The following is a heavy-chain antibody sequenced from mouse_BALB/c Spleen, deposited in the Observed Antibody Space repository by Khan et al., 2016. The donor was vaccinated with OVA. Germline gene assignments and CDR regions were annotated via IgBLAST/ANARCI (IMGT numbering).Heavy chain of an antibody. Sequence: QVQLKESGPGLAAPSQSLSITCTISGFSLTNYGVHWIRQPPGKGLEWLVVIWSDGSTTYNSALQSRLTITKDNSQSQVFLKMNGLQTDDTAIYFCARQPYYHYNIMDYWGQGTLVTVSS. D-gene: IGHD2-10*01. CDR3: ARQPYYHYNIMDY. CDR1: GFSLTNYG. CDR2: IWSDGST. J-gene: IGHJ4*01. V-gene: IGHV2-6-1*01.